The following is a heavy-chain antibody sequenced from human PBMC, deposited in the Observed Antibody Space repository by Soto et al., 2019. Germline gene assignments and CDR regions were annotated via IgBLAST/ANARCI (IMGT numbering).Heavy chain of an antibody. J-gene: IGHJ4*02. CDR1: GFTFSSYA. CDR2: ISGSGGST. V-gene: IGHV3-23*01. CDR3: ATAFPIYDSSGYYFDY. D-gene: IGHD3-22*01. Sequence: GGSLRLSCAASGFTFSSYAMSWVRQAPGKGLEWVSAISGSGGSTYYADSVKGRFTISRDNSKNTLYLQMNSLRAEDTAVYYCATAFPIYDSSGYYFDYWGQGTLVPVSS.